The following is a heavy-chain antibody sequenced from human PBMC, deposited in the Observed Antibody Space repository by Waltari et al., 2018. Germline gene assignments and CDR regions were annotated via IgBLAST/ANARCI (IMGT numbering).Heavy chain of an antibody. Sequence: QVQLVQSGPEVKQPGASVKVSCEASGYIFTDYDLNWVRQAPGQGFEWMGWRNPNSGNPGYAQKFQGRVTMTMNTPTSRAYIELRDLRSDDTAVYYCTRRREFFGPDYWGQGSLVTVSA. V-gene: IGHV1-8*01. D-gene: IGHD3-3*01. J-gene: IGHJ4*02. CDR3: TRRREFFGPDY. CDR2: RNPNSGNP. CDR1: GYIFTDYD.